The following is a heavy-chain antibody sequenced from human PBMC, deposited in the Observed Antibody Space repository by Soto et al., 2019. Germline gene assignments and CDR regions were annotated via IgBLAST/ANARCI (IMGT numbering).Heavy chain of an antibody. J-gene: IGHJ4*02. D-gene: IGHD3-9*01. CDR1: EGFISSYY. CDR3: ARRYYDILNGYYRFAY. V-gene: IGHV4-59*08. CDR2: IYHSGST. Sequence: SETLSLSCTVSEGFISSYYWSWIRQPPGKGLEWIGYIYHSGSTNYNPSLKSRVTISVDTPKNQFSLKLSSVTAADTAVYYCARRYYDILNGYYRFAYWGQGTLVTVSS.